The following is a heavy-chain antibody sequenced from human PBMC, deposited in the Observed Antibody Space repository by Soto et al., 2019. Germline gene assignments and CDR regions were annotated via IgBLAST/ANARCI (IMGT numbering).Heavy chain of an antibody. CDR1: GFTFSTYW. CDR2: INSDGSST. CDR3: ARVRCSGGSCRDAYDI. D-gene: IGHD2-15*01. J-gene: IGHJ3*02. Sequence: GGSLRLSCAASGFTFSTYWMHWVRQAPGKGLVWVSRINSDGSSTSYADSVKGRFTISRDNAKNTLYLQMNSLRAEDTAMYYCARVRCSGGSCRDAYDIWGQGTMGIVS. V-gene: IGHV3-74*01.